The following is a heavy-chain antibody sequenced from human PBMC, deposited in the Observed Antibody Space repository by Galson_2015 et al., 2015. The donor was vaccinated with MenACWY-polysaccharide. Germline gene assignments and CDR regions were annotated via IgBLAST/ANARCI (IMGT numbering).Heavy chain of an antibody. J-gene: IGHJ4*02. V-gene: IGHV2-5*02. CDR3: AHVGGDTAMAHPDY. D-gene: IGHD5-18*01. CDR2: IYWDDDK. CDR1: GFSLSTGGVG. Sequence: PALVKPTQTLTLTCTFSGFSLSTGGVGVGWIRQPPGKALEWPALIYWDDDKRYSPSLKSRLTITKDTSKNQVVLTMTNMDPVDTATYYCAHVGGDTAMAHPDYWGQGTLVTVSS.